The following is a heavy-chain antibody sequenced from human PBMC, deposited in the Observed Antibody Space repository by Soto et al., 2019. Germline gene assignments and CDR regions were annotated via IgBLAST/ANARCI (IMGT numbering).Heavy chain of an antibody. J-gene: IGHJ4*02. CDR1: GFTFSSYD. CDR2: ISSNGGTT. Sequence: EVQLAESGGGMVQPGGSLRLSCVASGFTFSSYDMHWVRQAPGKGLEYVSSISSNGGTTYYGNSVKCRFTISRDNSKNTLSLQMGSLRAEDMAVYYCVRRVSGNYDYWGQGTLVTVSS. V-gene: IGHV3-64*01. D-gene: IGHD1-7*01. CDR3: VRRVSGNYDY.